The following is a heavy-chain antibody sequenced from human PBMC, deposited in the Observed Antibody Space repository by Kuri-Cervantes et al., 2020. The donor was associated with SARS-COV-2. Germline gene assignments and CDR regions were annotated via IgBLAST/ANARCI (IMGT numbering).Heavy chain of an antibody. CDR1: GGSFSDYY. V-gene: IGHV4-34*01. CDR2: INHSGNT. Sequence: ESLKISCAVYGGSFSDYYWSWVRQPPGKGLEWIGEINHSGNTNYDPSLKSRVTISIDTSKNQFSLKLSSVTAADTAVYYCAREPQYGDYFDYWGQGTLVTVSS. J-gene: IGHJ4*02. D-gene: IGHD4-17*01. CDR3: AREPQYGDYFDY.